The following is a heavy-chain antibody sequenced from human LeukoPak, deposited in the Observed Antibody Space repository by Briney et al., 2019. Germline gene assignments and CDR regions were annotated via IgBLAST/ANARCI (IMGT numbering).Heavy chain of an antibody. CDR2: INPSGGST. CDR1: GYTFTSYY. D-gene: IGHD4-17*01. V-gene: IGHV1-46*01. CDR3: ARDFGDYLHFDY. Sequence: GASVKVSCKASGYTFTSYYMHWVRQAPGQGLEWMGIINPSGGSTSYAQKFQGRVTLTRDMSTRTVYMELSSLRSEDTAVYYCARDFGDYLHFDYWGQGTLVTVSS. J-gene: IGHJ4*02.